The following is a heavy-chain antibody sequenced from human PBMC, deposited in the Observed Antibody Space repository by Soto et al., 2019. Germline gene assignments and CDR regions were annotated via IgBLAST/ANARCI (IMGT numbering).Heavy chain of an antibody. D-gene: IGHD3-16*01. CDR2: ISYDGSNK. J-gene: IGHJ6*02. Sequence: PGGSLRLSCAASGFTFSLHAMHWVRQAPGKGLEWVAAISYDGSNKYSADSVKGRFTISRDNSKNTLYLQMNSLRAEDTAVYYYARDSSDYIRDYSDCGMDVWGQGTTVTVSS. CDR1: GFTFSLHA. CDR3: ARDSSDYIRDYSDCGMDV. V-gene: IGHV3-30*04.